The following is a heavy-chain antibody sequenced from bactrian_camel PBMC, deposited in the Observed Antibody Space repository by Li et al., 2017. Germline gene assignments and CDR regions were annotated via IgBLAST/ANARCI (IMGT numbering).Heavy chain of an antibody. CDR1: GFTFSGYY. CDR2: IYSDGSNT. V-gene: IGHV3-2*01. J-gene: IGHJ4*01. CDR3: ATVFYIDAVGPGARLYGLVVT. Sequence: HVQLVESGGGLVQPGGSLRLSCAASGFTFSGYYMSWVRQAPGKGLEWVSSIYSDGSNTYYADSVKGRFTISRDNAKNTVYLQMNSLKSEGTALYYCATVFYIDAVGPGARLYGLVVTGARGPRSPSP. D-gene: IGHD3*01.